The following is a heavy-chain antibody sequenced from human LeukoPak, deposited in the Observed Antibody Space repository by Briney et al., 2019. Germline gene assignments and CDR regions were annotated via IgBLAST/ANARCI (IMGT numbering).Heavy chain of an antibody. Sequence: RASVKVSCKASGGTFSSYAISWVRQAPGQGLEWMGGIIPIFGTANYAQKFQGRVTITADESTSTAYMELSSLRSEDTAVYYCASGPGLGNPYYCYMDVWGKGTTVTVSS. CDR2: IIPIFGTA. D-gene: IGHD7-27*01. J-gene: IGHJ6*03. V-gene: IGHV1-69*13. CDR3: ASGPGLGNPYYCYMDV. CDR1: GGTFSSYA.